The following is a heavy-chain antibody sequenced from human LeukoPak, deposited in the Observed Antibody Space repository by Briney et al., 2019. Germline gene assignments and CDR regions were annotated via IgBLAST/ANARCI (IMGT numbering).Heavy chain of an antibody. CDR3: TRGVGDSSTFDF. CDR1: GFTFGTYS. CDR2: ISTSGSHI. D-gene: IGHD6-6*01. V-gene: IGHV3-21*05. J-gene: IGHJ4*02. Sequence: GGSLRLSCAASGFTFGTYSMSWVRQAPGKGLECVSYISTSGSHIDYADSVKGRFIISRDNAKNALYLQMNSLRAEDTAFYYCTRGVGDSSTFDFWGRGTLVTVSS.